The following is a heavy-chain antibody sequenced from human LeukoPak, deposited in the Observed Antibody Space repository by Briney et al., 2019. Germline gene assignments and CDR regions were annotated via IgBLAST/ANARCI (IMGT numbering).Heavy chain of an antibody. CDR3: ARDIDSSSSGSLN. CDR2: IYTSGST. Sequence: PSETLSLTYTVSGGSISSYYWSWIRQPAGKGLEWIGRIYTSGSTNYNPSLKSRVTISVDKSKNQFSLKLSSVTAADTAVYYCARDIDSSSSGSLNWGQGTLVTVSS. J-gene: IGHJ4*02. D-gene: IGHD6-6*01. CDR1: GGSISSYY. V-gene: IGHV4-4*07.